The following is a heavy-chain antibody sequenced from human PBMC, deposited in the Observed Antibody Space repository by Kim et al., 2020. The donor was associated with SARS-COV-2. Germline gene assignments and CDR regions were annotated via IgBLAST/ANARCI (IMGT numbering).Heavy chain of an antibody. J-gene: IGHJ6*02. CDR3: AREDKIGGIYYYYGMDV. CDR1: GFTFSSYG. Sequence: GGSLRLSCAASGFTFSSYGMHWVRQAPGKGLEWVAVISYDGSNKYYADSVKGRFTISRDNSKNTLYLQMNSLRAEDTAVYYCAREDKIGGIYYYYGMDVWGQGTTVTVSS. D-gene: IGHD2-15*01. V-gene: IGHV3-33*05. CDR2: ISYDGSNK.